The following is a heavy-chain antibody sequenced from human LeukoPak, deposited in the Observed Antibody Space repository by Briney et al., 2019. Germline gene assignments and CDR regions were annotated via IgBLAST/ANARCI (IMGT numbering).Heavy chain of an antibody. Sequence: SGTLSLTCTVSGYSISSGYYWGWIRQPPGKGLEWIGSIYHSGSTYYNPSLKSRVTISVDTSKNQFSLKLSSVSAADTAVYYCARSCGGDCYAYDYWGQGTLVTVSS. CDR1: GYSISSGYY. CDR3: ARSCGGDCYAYDY. V-gene: IGHV4-38-2*02. CDR2: IYHSGST. J-gene: IGHJ4*02. D-gene: IGHD2-21*02.